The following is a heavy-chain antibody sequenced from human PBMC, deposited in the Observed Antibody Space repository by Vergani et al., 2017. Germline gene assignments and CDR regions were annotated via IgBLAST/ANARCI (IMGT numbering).Heavy chain of an antibody. J-gene: IGHJ3*02. CDR1: GFTVRTDY. CDR3: ASDGHYSVLDGYYFGGVFDI. V-gene: IGHV3-66*02. CDR2: LYRGAFT. Sequence: EVQLVASGGGWDQPGGSLTPSGAASGFTVRTDYFSGVRQAPGKGLEWVSILYRGAFTSYTDSVKGRFTVSRDISKNSLFLQMNSLRPEYTSRYYCASDGHYSVLDGYYFGGVFDIWGRGAMVTVAS. D-gene: IGHD3-3*01.